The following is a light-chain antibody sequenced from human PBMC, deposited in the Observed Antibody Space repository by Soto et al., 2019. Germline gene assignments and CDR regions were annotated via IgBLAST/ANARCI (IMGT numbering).Light chain of an antibody. J-gene: IGKJ4*01. CDR2: DAS. Sequence: EIVLTQSPATLSLSPGERATLSCRASQSVRSSLAWYQQKPGQPPRLLIYDASNMATGITASFSGSGSGTDFSSTISSLEPEDFAVYHCEQRSSWPRVTFGGGTKVVIK. V-gene: IGKV3-11*01. CDR1: QSVRSS. CDR3: EQRSSWPRVT.